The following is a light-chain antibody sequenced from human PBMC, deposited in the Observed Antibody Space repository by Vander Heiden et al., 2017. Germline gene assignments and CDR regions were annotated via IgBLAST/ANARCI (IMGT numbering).Light chain of an antibody. Sequence: DIQMTQSPPTLSASVGDKVTITCRATQDITDWLAWYQQRPGEAPRLLNYKASNLESGVPSRFSGSGSGTQFTLTISSLQPDDSATYYCQQCASYYSFGQGTKVEIK. V-gene: IGKV1-5*03. J-gene: IGKJ2*03. CDR2: KAS. CDR3: QQCASYYS. CDR1: QDITDW.